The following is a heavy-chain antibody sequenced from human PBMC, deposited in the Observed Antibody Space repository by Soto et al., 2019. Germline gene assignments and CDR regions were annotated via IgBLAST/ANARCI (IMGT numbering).Heavy chain of an antibody. V-gene: IGHV4-31*03. Sequence: PSETLSLTCTVSGGSISSGGYYWSWIRQHPGKGLEWIGYIFYSGTTYYNPSLKSRVTISVDTSKNQFSLKLSSVTAADTAVYYCARELAVARGAFDIWGQGTMVTVSS. CDR3: ARELAVARGAFDI. CDR2: IFYSGTT. D-gene: IGHD6-19*01. CDR1: GGSISSGGYY. J-gene: IGHJ3*02.